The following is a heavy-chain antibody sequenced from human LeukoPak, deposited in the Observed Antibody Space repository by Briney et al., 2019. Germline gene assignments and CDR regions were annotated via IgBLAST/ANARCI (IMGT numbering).Heavy chain of an antibody. CDR1: GGSISSSSYY. J-gene: IGHJ4*02. CDR2: IYYSGST. Sequence: RPSETLSLTCSVSGGSISSSSYYWGWIRQPPGKGLEWIGTIYYSGSTYYNPSLKSRVTISVDTSKNQFSLKLRSVTAADTAVYYCATGYTSNCPYNWGQGTLVTVSS. V-gene: IGHV4-39*01. CDR3: ATGYTSNCPYN. D-gene: IGHD6-13*01.